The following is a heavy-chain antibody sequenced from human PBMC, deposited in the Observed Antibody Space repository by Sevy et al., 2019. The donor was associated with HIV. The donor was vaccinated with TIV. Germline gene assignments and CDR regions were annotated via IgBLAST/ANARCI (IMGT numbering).Heavy chain of an antibody. CDR1: GFTFSSYA. CDR3: ARDLVLLVYAIQPAHGGFDY. J-gene: IGHJ4*02. D-gene: IGHD2-8*01. V-gene: IGHV3-30*09. CDR2: ISYDGSNK. Sequence: GGSLRLSCAASGFTFSSYAMHWVRQAPGKGLEWVAVISYDGSNKYYEDSVKGRFAICRDNSKNTLYLQMNSLRAGDTAVYYCARDLVLLVYAIQPAHGGFDYWGQGTLVTVSS.